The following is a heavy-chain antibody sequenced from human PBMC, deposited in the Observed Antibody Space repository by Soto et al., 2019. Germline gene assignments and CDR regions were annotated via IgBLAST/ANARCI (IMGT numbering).Heavy chain of an antibody. V-gene: IGHV1-46*03. Sequence: ASVKVSCKAIGYSFTSHYMHWVRQAPGQGLEWMGTIYPGGVNIGYAQKFKGRVTMTKDTSTSTVYMELNSLTSEDTAVYYCARDRAPGWAYYYGMDVWGQGTTVTVSS. CDR1: GYSFTSHY. D-gene: IGHD1-26*01. CDR3: ARDRAPGWAYYYGMDV. CDR2: IYPGGVNI. J-gene: IGHJ6*02.